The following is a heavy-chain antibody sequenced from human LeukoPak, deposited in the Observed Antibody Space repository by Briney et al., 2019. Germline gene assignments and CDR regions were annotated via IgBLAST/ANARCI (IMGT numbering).Heavy chain of an antibody. CDR3: ARGNLAAGTGR. CDR2: INHSGST. Sequence: PGGSLRLSCAASGFTFSTYVVNWVRQPPGKGLEWIGEINHSGSTNYNPSLKSRVTISVDTSKNQFSLKLSSVTAADTAVYYCARGNLAAGTGRWGQGTLVTVSS. V-gene: IGHV4-34*01. D-gene: IGHD6-13*01. J-gene: IGHJ4*02. CDR1: GFTFSTYV.